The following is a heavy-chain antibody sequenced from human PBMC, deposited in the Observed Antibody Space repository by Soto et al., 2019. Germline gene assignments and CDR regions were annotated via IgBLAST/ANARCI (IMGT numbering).Heavy chain of an antibody. V-gene: IGHV1-8*01. CDR3: ARNYCSGGSCYLDYYYYMDV. CDR2: MNPNSGNT. D-gene: IGHD2-15*01. Sequence: ASVKVSCKASGYTFTSYDINWVRQATGQGLEWMGWMNPNSGNTGYAQKFQGRVTMTRNTSISTAYMELSSLRSEDTAVYYCARNYCSGGSCYLDYYYYMDVWGKGTTVTVSS. CDR1: GYTFTSYD. J-gene: IGHJ6*03.